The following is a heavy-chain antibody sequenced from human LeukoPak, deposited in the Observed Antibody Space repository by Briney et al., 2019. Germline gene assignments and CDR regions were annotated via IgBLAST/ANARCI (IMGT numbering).Heavy chain of an antibody. Sequence: QPGGSLRLSCAASGFTFSSYGMHWVRQAPGKGLEWVAVIWYDGSNKYYADSVKGRFTISRDNSKNTLYLQMNSLRAEDTAVYYCAREGTYCSSTSCSQFDYWGQGTLVTVSS. CDR3: AREGTYCSSTSCSQFDY. J-gene: IGHJ4*02. D-gene: IGHD2-2*01. CDR1: GFTFSSYG. CDR2: IWYDGSNK. V-gene: IGHV3-33*01.